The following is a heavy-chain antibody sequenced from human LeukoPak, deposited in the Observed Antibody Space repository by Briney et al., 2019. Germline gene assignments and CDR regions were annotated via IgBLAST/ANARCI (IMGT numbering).Heavy chain of an antibody. CDR2: IYYSGST. J-gene: IGHJ4*02. V-gene: IGHV4-30-4*01. Sequence: SETLSLTCTVSGGSISSGDYYWSWIRQPPGKGLEWIGYIYYSGSTYYNPSLKSRVTISVDTPKNQFSLKLSSVTAADTAVYYCARDRLPEDYFDYWGQGTLVTVSS. CDR3: ARDRLPEDYFDY. CDR1: GGSISSGDYY.